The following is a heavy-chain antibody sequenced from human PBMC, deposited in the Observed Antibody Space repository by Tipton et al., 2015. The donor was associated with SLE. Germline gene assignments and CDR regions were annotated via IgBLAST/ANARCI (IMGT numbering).Heavy chain of an antibody. J-gene: IGHJ2*01. Sequence: TLSLTCTVSGGSISSYYWSWIRQPPGKGLEWIGYIYYSGSTNYNPSLKSRVTISVDTSKNQFSLKLSSVTAADTAVYYCARPTAYEPGGFDLWGRGTLVTVSS. D-gene: IGHD3-3*01. V-gene: IGHV4-59*12. CDR3: ARPTAYEPGGFDL. CDR1: GGSISSYY. CDR2: IYYSGST.